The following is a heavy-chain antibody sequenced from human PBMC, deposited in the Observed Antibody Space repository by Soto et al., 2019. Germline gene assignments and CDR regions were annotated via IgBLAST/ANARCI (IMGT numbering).Heavy chain of an antibody. J-gene: IGHJ4*02. CDR3: AGQGGYCTSTSCYEV. CDR2: VYYSGNT. Sequence: QVQLQESGPGLVKPSETLSLTCTVSGGSISSYYWSWIRQPPGKGLEWIGYVYYSGNTNYNPSLKRRLTISVGTSKNQFSRILSSVTAADTAVYYCAGQGGYCTSTSCYEVWSQGTLVTVSS. CDR1: GGSISSYY. D-gene: IGHD2-2*01. V-gene: IGHV4-59*08.